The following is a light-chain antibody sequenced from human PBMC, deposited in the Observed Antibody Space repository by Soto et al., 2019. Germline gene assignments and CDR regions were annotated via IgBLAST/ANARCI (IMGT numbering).Light chain of an antibody. CDR2: DAS. Sequence: EIVLTQSPATLSLSPGERATLSCRASQSVRSYLAWYQQKPGQAPRLLIYDASNRATGIPARFSGSGSGTDFTLTIRSLEPEDFAVYYCQQRSNWPPLLTFGGGTKVEIK. CDR1: QSVRSY. CDR3: QQRSNWPPLLT. J-gene: IGKJ4*01. V-gene: IGKV3-11*01.